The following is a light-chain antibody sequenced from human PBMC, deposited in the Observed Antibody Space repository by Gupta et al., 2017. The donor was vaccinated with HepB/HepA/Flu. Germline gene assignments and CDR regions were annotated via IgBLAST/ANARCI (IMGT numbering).Light chain of an antibody. CDR1: QSIRPF. CDR2: EAS. Sequence: EIVLTQSPAALSLSPGERATLSCRASQSIRPFLAWYQQKPGQAPRLLIYEASNRATGIPARFSGSGSGTDFTLTISSLEPEDFAVYYCQQRSDWPRSFGPGTKVDIK. V-gene: IGKV3-11*01. CDR3: QQRSDWPRS. J-gene: IGKJ3*01.